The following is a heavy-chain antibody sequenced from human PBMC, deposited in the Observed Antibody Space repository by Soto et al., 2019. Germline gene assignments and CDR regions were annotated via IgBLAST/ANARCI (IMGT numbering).Heavy chain of an antibody. D-gene: IGHD3-10*01. CDR2: ITSDGGNT. Sequence: EVQLLESGGGLVQPGGSLRLSCAASGFTFSSYAMTWVRQAPGKGLEWVSTITSDGGNTYYVDSVKGRFTISRDNSKNTLYLQMNSLRAEDTDIYYCAKGRGGNNRYSFDYWGQGTLVTVSS. J-gene: IGHJ4*02. CDR1: GFTFSSYA. V-gene: IGHV3-23*01. CDR3: AKGRGGNNRYSFDY.